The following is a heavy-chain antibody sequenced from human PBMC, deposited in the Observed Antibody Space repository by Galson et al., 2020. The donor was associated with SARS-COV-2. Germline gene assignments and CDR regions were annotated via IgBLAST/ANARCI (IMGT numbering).Heavy chain of an antibody. J-gene: IGHJ6*02. D-gene: IGHD5-18*01. V-gene: IGHV4-39*01. CDR1: GGSISSSSYY. CDR2: IYYSGST. Sequence: LETLSLTCTVSGGSISSSSYYWGWIRQPPGKGLEWIGSIYYSGSTYYNPSLKSRVTISVDTSKNQFSLKLSSVTAADTAVYYCARTGGYSYGIYYYGMDVWGQGTTVTVSS. CDR3: ARTGGYSYGIYYYGMDV.